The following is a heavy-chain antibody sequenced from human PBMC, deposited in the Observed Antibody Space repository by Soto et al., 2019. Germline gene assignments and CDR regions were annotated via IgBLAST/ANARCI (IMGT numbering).Heavy chain of an antibody. CDR3: VRSMIIVVRLIGLDY. J-gene: IGHJ4*02. V-gene: IGHV3-30-3*01. D-gene: IGHD3-22*01. CDR1: GFTFRSYA. CDR2: ISYDGSNK. Sequence: GGSLRLSCGASGFTFRSYAMHWVRQTPGKGLEWVAVISYDGSNKHYADSVKGRFSISRDNSKNMLYLQMDSLSTEDTAVYYCVRSMIIVVRLIGLDYWGQGTLVTVSS.